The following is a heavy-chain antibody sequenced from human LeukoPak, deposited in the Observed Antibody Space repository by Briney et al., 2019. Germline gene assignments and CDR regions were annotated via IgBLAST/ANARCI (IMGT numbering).Heavy chain of an antibody. CDR3: ASPVIAAAGTGPPGY. V-gene: IGHV3-30-3*01. J-gene: IGHJ4*02. D-gene: IGHD6-13*01. CDR2: ISYDGSNK. Sequence: PGRSLRLSCAASGFTFSSYAMHWVRQAPGKGLEWVAVISYDGSNKYYADSVKGRFTISRDSSKNTLYLQMNSLRAEDTAVYYCASPVIAAAGTGPPGYWGQGTLVTVSS. CDR1: GFTFSSYA.